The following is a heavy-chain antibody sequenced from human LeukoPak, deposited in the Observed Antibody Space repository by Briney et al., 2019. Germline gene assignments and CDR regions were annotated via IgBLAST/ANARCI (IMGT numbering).Heavy chain of an antibody. D-gene: IGHD2-2*01. V-gene: IGHV3-66*01. CDR3: ARDLSGIVVVPAAMADDY. J-gene: IGHJ4*02. CDR1: GFTVSSNY. CDR2: IYSGGST. Sequence: PGGSLRLSCAASGFTVSSNYMSWVRQAPGKGLEWVSVIYSGGSTYYADSVKGRFTISRDNAKNSLYLQMNSLRAEDTAVYYCARDLSGIVVVPAAMADDYWGQGTLVTVSS.